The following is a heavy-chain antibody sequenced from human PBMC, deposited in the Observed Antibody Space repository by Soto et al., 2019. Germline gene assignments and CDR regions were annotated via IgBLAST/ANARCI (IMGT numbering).Heavy chain of an antibody. CDR1: GGSISSYY. CDR3: ARHAPEINYDFWSGYSKYNWFDP. CDR2: IYYSGST. Sequence: SETLSLTCTVSGGSISSYYWSWIRQPPGKGLEWIGYIYYSGSTNYNPSLKSRVTISVGTSKNQFSLKLSSVTAADTAVYYCARHAPEINYDFWSGYSKYNWFDPWGQGTLVTVSS. J-gene: IGHJ5*02. D-gene: IGHD3-3*01. V-gene: IGHV4-59*08.